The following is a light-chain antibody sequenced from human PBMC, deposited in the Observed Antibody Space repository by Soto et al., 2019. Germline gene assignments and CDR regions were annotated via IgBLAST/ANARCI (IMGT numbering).Light chain of an antibody. CDR2: GAS. Sequence: EIVLTQSPGTLSLSPGESATLSCRASQRFSRNYLAWYQQKVGQPPRLLIYGASSRATGIPDRFGGSGSGTDFTLTISRLEPEDFAVYYCQQYGSSPPFTFGQGTKVDIK. CDR1: QRFSRNY. V-gene: IGKV3-20*01. J-gene: IGKJ1*01. CDR3: QQYGSSPPFT.